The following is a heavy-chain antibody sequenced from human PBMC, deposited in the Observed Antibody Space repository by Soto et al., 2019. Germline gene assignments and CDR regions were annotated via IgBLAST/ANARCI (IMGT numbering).Heavy chain of an antibody. CDR2: INHSGST. CDR1: GGSFSGYY. V-gene: IGHV4-34*01. J-gene: IGHJ6*02. CDR3: ARGKMTPLRWQYYYYGMDV. D-gene: IGHD4-17*01. Sequence: SETLSLTCAVYGGSFSGYYWSWIRQPPGKGLEWIGEINHSGSTNYNPSLKSRVTISVDTSKNQFSLKLSSVTAADTAVYYCARGKMTPLRWQYYYYGMDVWGQGTTVTVSS.